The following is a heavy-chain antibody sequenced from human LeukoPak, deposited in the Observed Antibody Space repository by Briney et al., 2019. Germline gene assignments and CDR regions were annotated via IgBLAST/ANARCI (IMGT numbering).Heavy chain of an antibody. CDR1: GFTFSTYW. V-gene: IGHV3-7*01. CDR3: ASGDGFDF. CDR2: IKQDGSEK. Sequence: PGGSLRLSCTTSGFTFSTYWMSWVRQAPGKGLEWVANIKQDGSEKYYVDSVKGRFTISRDNARNSLYLQMNSLQAEDTAVYYCASGDGFDFWGLGTLVTVSS. J-gene: IGHJ4*02.